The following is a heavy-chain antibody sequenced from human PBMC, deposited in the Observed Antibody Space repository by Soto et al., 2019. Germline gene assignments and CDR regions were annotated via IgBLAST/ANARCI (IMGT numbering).Heavy chain of an antibody. J-gene: IGHJ6*02. CDR1: GYTFTSYD. CDR3: ARSHPTSYYYGSGSPAPYYYYYYGMDV. D-gene: IGHD3-10*01. CDR2: MNPNNGNT. V-gene: IGHV1-8*01. Sequence: ASVKVSCKASGYTFTSYDINWVRQATGQGLEWMGWMNPNNGNTGYAQKFQGRVTMTRNTSISTAYMELSSLRSEDTAVYYCARSHPTSYYYGSGSPAPYYYYYYGMDVWGQGTTVTVS.